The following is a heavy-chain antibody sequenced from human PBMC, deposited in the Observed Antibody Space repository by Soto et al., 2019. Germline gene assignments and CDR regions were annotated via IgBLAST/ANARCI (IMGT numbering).Heavy chain of an antibody. CDR1: GFNFDDYA. D-gene: IGHD2-21*02. V-gene: IGHV3-9*01. J-gene: IGHJ6*02. CDR3: AKGEYCGGDCYSYYYGMDV. CDR2: ISWDSGYI. Sequence: GGSLRLSCAASGFNFDDYAMHWVRQAPGKGLEWVSGISWDSGYIGYADSVKGRFTISRDNAKNALYLQMNSLRAEDTAFYYCAKGEYCGGDCYSYYYGMDVWGQGTTVTVSS.